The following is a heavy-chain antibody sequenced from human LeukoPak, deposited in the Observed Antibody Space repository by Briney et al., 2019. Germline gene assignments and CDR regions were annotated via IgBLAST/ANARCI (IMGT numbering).Heavy chain of an antibody. Sequence: SVNVSCTASGGTFSSYAISWVRQAPGQGLEWMGGIIPIFGTANYAQKFQGRVTITADEPTSTAYMELSSLRSEDTAVYYCAREIRAPEGVSYFDYWGQGTLVTVSS. CDR1: GGTFSSYA. D-gene: IGHD2-21*01. V-gene: IGHV1-69*13. J-gene: IGHJ4*02. CDR2: IIPIFGTA. CDR3: AREIRAPEGVSYFDY.